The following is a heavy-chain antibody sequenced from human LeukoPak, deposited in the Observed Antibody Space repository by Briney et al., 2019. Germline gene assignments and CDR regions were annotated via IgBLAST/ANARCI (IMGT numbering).Heavy chain of an antibody. CDR2: ISYDGSNK. CDR1: GFTFSSYA. Sequence: PGGSLRLSCAASGFTFSSYAMHWVRQAPGKGLEWVAVISYDGSNKYYADSVKGRFTISRDNSKNTLYLQMNSLRAEDTAVYYCARDIAMVRGVMYYYYGMDVWGQGTTVTVSS. CDR3: ARDIAMVRGVMYYYYGMDV. V-gene: IGHV3-30-3*01. D-gene: IGHD3-10*01. J-gene: IGHJ6*02.